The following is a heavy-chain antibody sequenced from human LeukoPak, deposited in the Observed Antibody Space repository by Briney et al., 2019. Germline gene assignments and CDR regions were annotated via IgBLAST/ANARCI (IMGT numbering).Heavy chain of an antibody. V-gene: IGHV1-2*06. CDR1: GYTFTGYY. J-gene: IGHJ4*02. D-gene: IGHD3-3*01. Sequence: ASVKVSCKASGYTFTGYYMHWVRQAPGQGLEWMGRINPNSGGTNYAQNFQGRVTMTRDTSITTAYMELSRLTSDDTAVYYCATEVRFLEWFPLDYWGQGTLVTVSS. CDR2: INPNSGGT. CDR3: ATEVRFLEWFPLDY.